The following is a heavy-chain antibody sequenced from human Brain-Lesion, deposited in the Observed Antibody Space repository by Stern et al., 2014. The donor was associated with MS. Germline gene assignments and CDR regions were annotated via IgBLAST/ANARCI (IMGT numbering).Heavy chain of an antibody. V-gene: IGHV5-51*01. D-gene: IGHD4-17*01. CDR2: SYPGNSDT. Sequence: VQLVESGAEVKKPGESLKISCKGSGYSFTSHWIGWVRQMPGKGLEWMGISYPGNSDTRYSPSFQGQGTSSADKSISTAYLQWSSLKASDTAMYYCARRMTTVTPGFDPWGQGTLVTVSS. CDR3: ARRMTTVTPGFDP. J-gene: IGHJ5*02. CDR1: GYSFTSHW.